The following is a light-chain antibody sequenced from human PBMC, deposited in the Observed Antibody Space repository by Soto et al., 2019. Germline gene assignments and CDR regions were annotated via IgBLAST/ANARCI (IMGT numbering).Light chain of an antibody. CDR3: HQYGTSPQT. J-gene: IGKJ1*01. CDR2: GAS. V-gene: IGKV3-20*01. CDR1: QSVSSSY. Sequence: EVVLTQSPGTVSLSPGERATLSCRASQSVSSSYLAWYQHKRGQAPRLLMYGASSRATGVPDRFSGWGSGTDFTLTISRLEPEDFALYYCHQYGTSPQTFGQGTKVDIK.